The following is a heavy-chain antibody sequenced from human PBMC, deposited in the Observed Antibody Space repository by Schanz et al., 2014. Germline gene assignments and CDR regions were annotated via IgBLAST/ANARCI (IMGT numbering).Heavy chain of an antibody. CDR2: IYHSGNT. CDR3: ARLAYGGDYLTGYYGMDV. J-gene: IGHJ6*02. CDR1: GASISSSNW. Sequence: QVQLQESGPGLVKPSGTLSLTCAVSGASISSSNWWSWVRQPPGKGLEWIGEIYHSGNTNYNASLKSRVTISVDKSKNQFSLKVRSGTAADTAVYYCARLAYGGDYLTGYYGMDVWGQGTTVTVSS. D-gene: IGHD4-17*01. V-gene: IGHV4-4*02.